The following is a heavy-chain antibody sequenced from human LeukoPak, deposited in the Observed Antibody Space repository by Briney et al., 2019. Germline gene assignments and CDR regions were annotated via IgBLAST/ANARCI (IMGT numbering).Heavy chain of an antibody. CDR3: ARLQYSSGPDPSAFDI. V-gene: IGHV5-51*01. CDR2: IYPGDSDN. D-gene: IGHD6-19*01. J-gene: IGHJ3*02. Sequence: GESLKISCKGSGYSFTSYWIGWVRQMPGKGLEWMGIIYPGDSDNRYSPSFQGQVTISADKSISTAYLQWSSLKASDTAMYYCARLQYSSGPDPSAFDIWGQGTMVTVSS. CDR1: GYSFTSYW.